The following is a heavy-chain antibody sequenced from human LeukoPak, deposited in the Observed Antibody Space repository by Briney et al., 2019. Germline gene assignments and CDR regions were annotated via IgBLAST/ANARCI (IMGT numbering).Heavy chain of an antibody. V-gene: IGHV1-8*01. Sequence: ASVKVSCTASGYTFTSYDINWVRQATGQGLEWMGWMNPNSGNTGYAQKFQGRVTMTRNTSISTAYMELSSLRSEDTAVYYCAARGFGELKNNYYYYYMDVWGKGTTVTISS. CDR2: MNPNSGNT. CDR3: AARGFGELKNNYYYYYMDV. CDR1: GYTFTSYD. D-gene: IGHD3-10*01. J-gene: IGHJ6*03.